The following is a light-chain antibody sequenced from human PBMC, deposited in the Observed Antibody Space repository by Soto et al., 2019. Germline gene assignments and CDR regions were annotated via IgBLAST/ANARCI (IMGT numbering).Light chain of an antibody. CDR3: CSYAGRYIYV. CDR1: SSDVGVYNY. Sequence: QSALTQPRSVSGSPGQSVTISCTGTSSDVGVYNYVSWYQQHPGKAPKLLIYDVNKRPSGVPDRLSGSKSGNTASLTISGLQAEDEADYYCCSYAGRYIYVYGTATKVTVL. V-gene: IGLV2-11*01. CDR2: DVN. J-gene: IGLJ1*01.